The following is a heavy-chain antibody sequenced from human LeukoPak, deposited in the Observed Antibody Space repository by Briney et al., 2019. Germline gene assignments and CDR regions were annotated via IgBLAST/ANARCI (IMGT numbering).Heavy chain of an antibody. Sequence: GGSLRLSCAASGFTFSRYAMHWVRQAPGKGLEWVSAISGSGGSTYYADSVKGRFTISRDNSKNTLYLQMNSLRAEDTAVYYCARGYSVYYFDYWGQGTLVTVSS. CDR3: ARGYSVYYFDY. V-gene: IGHV3-23*01. CDR1: GFTFSRYA. D-gene: IGHD5-18*01. CDR2: ISGSGGST. J-gene: IGHJ4*02.